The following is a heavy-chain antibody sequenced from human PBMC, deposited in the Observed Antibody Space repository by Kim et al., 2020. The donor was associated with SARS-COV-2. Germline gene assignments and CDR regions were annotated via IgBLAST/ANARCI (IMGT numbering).Heavy chain of an antibody. CDR2: IIPILGIA. CDR1: GGTFSSYA. Sequence: SVKVSCKASGGTFSSYAISWVRQAPGQGLEWMGRIIPILGIANYAQKFQGRVTITADKSTSTAYMELSSLRSEDTAVYYCARGTVSGDCWFDPWGQGTLVTVSS. J-gene: IGHJ5*02. D-gene: IGHD3-10*01. CDR3: ARGTVSGDCWFDP. V-gene: IGHV1-69*04.